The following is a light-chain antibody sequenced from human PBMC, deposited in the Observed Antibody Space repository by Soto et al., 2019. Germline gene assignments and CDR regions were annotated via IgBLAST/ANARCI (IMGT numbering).Light chain of an antibody. V-gene: IGKV3-20*01. CDR3: HQYGSSSLFT. CDR2: GAY. CDR1: QSVSSSY. Sequence: IVLTQSPGTLSLSPGERATLSCRASQSVSSSYLAWYQQKPGQAPRLLIYGAYSRATGIPDRFSGSGSGTDFTLTISRLEPEDFAVYYCHQYGSSSLFTFGPGTKVDIK. J-gene: IGKJ3*01.